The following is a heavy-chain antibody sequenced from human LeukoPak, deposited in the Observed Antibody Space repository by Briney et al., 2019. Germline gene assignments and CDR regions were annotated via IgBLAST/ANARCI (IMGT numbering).Heavy chain of an antibody. V-gene: IGHV4-34*01. CDR3: SGYSYGYGSYYYYGMDV. CDR1: GGSFSGYY. Sequence: PSETLSLTCAVYGGSFSGYYWSWIRQPPGKGLEWIGEINHSGSTNYNPSLKSRVTISVDTSKSQFSLKLSSVTAADTAVYYCSGYSYGYGSYYYYGMDVWGQGTTVTVSS. CDR2: INHSGST. J-gene: IGHJ6*02. D-gene: IGHD5-18*01.